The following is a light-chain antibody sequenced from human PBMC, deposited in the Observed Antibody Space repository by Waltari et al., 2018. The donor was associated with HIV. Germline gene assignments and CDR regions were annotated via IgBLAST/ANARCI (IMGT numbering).Light chain of an antibody. CDR3: ATWDDTLSGHVV. J-gene: IGLJ2*01. Sequence: QSVLTQPPSASGTPGQRITIPCSGRSPNIGSNYVYWYQQLPGTAPKLLIYRNNQRPSGVPDRFSGSKSGTSASLAISGLRSEDEADYYCATWDDTLSGHVVFGGGTKLNVL. CDR2: RNN. V-gene: IGLV1-47*01. CDR1: SPNIGSNY.